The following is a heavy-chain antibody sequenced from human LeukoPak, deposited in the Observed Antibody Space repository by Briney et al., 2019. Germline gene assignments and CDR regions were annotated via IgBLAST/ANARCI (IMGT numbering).Heavy chain of an antibody. CDR2: ISGSSSTI. J-gene: IGHJ4*02. D-gene: IGHD6-13*01. Sequence: PGGSLRLSCAASGFTFSTYSMTWVRQAPGKGLEWVSYISGSSSTIYYAGSVKGQFTISRDNAKNSLYLQMNSLRDEDTAVYYCARDHYSRNDHWGQGTLVTVSS. CDR3: ARDHYSRNDH. CDR1: GFTFSTYS. V-gene: IGHV3-48*02.